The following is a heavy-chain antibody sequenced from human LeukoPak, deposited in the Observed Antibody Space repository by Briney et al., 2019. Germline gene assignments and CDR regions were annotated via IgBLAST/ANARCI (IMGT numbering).Heavy chain of an antibody. Sequence: GGSLRLSCAASGFTFSGSAMHWVRQASGKGLEWVGRIRSKASSYATAYAASVKGRFTISRDDSKNTAYLQMNSLKTEDTAVYYCTRRDYYDSSGYMHYWGQGTLSPSPQ. CDR3: TRRDYYDSSGYMHY. D-gene: IGHD3-22*01. CDR2: IRSKASSYAT. CDR1: GFTFSGSA. J-gene: IGHJ4*02. V-gene: IGHV3-73*01.